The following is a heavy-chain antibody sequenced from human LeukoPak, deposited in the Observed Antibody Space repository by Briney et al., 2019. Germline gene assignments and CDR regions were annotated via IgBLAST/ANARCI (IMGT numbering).Heavy chain of an antibody. CDR3: VGHGGGGESYPRVFDS. CDR2: IYDGANT. J-gene: IGHJ4*02. D-gene: IGHD3-16*02. Sequence: SETLSLTCTVSGASISPFYWSWIRQPPGKGLEWIGYIYDGANTNYSPSLNSRVTMSLDTSKNQFSLKLSSVTATDTAVYFCVGHGGGGESYPRVFDSWGRGTLVTVSS. V-gene: IGHV4-59*08. CDR1: GASISPFY.